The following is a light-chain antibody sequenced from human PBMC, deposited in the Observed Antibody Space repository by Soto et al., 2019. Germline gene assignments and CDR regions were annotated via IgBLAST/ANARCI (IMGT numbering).Light chain of an antibody. V-gene: IGLV1-47*01. J-gene: IGLJ1*01. Sequence: QSVLTQPPSASGTPGQRVTISCSGSSSNIGNHYVYWYQHLPGTAPKLLIYRNNQRPSGVPDRFSGSHSRTSGSLAISGLRSEDEADYYCAAWDDSLSGYVFGTGTKLTVL. CDR1: SSNIGNHY. CDR2: RNN. CDR3: AAWDDSLSGYV.